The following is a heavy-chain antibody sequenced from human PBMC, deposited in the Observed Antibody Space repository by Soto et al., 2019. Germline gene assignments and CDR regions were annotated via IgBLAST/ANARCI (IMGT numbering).Heavy chain of an antibody. D-gene: IGHD3-10*01. CDR3: ARDSGSSYYQYYGMEV. V-gene: IGHV3-7*01. J-gene: IGHJ6*02. CDR2: IKQDGSER. CDR1: GFTVSSNY. Sequence: PGGSLRLSCAASGFTVSSNYVSWVRQAPGKGLEWVANIKQDGSERYYVESVKGRFTISRDNAKNSLYLQMNSLRAEDTAVYYCARDSGSSYYQYYGMEVWGQGTTVTVSS.